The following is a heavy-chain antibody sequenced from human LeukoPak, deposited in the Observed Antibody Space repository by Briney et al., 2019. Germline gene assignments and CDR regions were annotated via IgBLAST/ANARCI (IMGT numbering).Heavy chain of an antibody. CDR1: GFSFSSYN. Sequence: GGSLRLSCAASGFSFSSYNMNWVRQTPGKGLEWVSSITSSSTYTFYADSVKGRFTISRDNARNSLYLQMNSLRAEDTAVYYCARDQSPYYWGQGTVVTVSS. V-gene: IGHV3-21*01. CDR3: ARDQSPYY. CDR2: ITSSSTYT. J-gene: IGHJ4*02.